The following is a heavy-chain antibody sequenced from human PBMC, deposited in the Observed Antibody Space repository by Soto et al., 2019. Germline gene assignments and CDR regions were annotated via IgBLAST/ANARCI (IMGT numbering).Heavy chain of an antibody. Sequence: PSETLSLTYTVSGGYISNYYWSWIRQPPGKGLEWIGFISYSGNTYYSASLKSRVTISVDTSKNQFSLNLSFVTAADTAVYYCATMGTPATGLFYFDNWGQGTLVTVSS. V-gene: IGHV4-30-4*01. CDR3: ATMGTPATGLFYFDN. J-gene: IGHJ4*02. CDR2: ISYSGNT. D-gene: IGHD1-7*01. CDR1: GGYISNYY.